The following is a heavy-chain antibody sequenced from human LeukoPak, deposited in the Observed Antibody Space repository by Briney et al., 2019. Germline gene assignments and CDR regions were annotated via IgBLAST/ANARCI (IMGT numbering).Heavy chain of an antibody. CDR2: IYYSGST. CDR3: ARHSSGWYRWFDP. Sequence: SDTLSLPCTVSGGSISSYYWSWLRQPPGKGLEWIGYIYYSGSTNYNPSLKSRVTISVDTSKNQFSLKLSSVTAADTAVYYCARHSSGWYRWFDPWGQGTLVTVSS. J-gene: IGHJ5*02. V-gene: IGHV4-59*07. D-gene: IGHD6-19*01. CDR1: GGSISSYY.